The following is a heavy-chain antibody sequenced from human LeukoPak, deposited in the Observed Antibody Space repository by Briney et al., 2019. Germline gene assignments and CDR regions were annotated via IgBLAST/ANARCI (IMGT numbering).Heavy chain of an antibody. CDR3: ARDKGGGKFDY. Sequence: SETLSLTCTVSGGSVSSHYWSWIRQSPGKGLEWIGYIYYSGSTNYNPSLKSRVTISVDTSKNQFSLKLSSVTAADTAVYYCARDKGGGKFDYWGQGTLVTVSS. D-gene: IGHD4-23*01. CDR2: IYYSGST. J-gene: IGHJ4*02. V-gene: IGHV4-59*02. CDR1: GGSVSSHY.